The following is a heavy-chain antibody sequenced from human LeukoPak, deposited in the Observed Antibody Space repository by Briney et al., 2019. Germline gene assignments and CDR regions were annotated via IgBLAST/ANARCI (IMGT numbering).Heavy chain of an antibody. V-gene: IGHV4-34*01. CDR2: INHSGST. D-gene: IGHD2-15*01. CDR1: GGSISSYY. J-gene: IGHJ4*02. Sequence: SETLSLTCTVSGGSISSYYWSWIRQPPGKGLEWIGEINHSGSTNYNPSLKSRVTISVDTSKNQFSLKLSSVTAADTAVYYCARSGLGYCSGGSCYEGYYFDYWGQGTLVTVSS. CDR3: ARSGLGYCSGGSCYEGYYFDY.